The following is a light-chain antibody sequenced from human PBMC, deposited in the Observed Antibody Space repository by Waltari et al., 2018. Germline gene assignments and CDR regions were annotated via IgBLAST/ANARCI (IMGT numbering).Light chain of an antibody. V-gene: IGKV3-15*01. CDR3: HQYKNWPPWT. Sequence: EIVVTQSPATLSLSPGERATLSCRASENVDTNIAWYQQKPGQPPRPLISGASTSATDIPPRFSGSGSGTEFTLSISSLQSEDFAVYYCHQYKNWPPWTFGQGTKVEIK. CDR2: GAS. J-gene: IGKJ1*01. CDR1: ENVDTN.